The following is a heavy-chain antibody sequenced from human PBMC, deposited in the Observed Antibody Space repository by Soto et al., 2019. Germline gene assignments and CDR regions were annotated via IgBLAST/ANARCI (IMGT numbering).Heavy chain of an antibody. CDR3: ARISQGTYCRGGNCYSEY. CDR2: INGDGVST. D-gene: IGHD2-15*01. J-gene: IGHJ4*02. V-gene: IGHV3-74*01. CDR1: GFTFSSYW. Sequence: EVQLVESGGDLVQPGGSLRLSCAASGFTFSSYWMHWVRQDPEKGLVWVSRINGDGVSTCYADSVKGRSTISRDNAKDTLDLHMNSLGAEDTAVYYCARISQGTYCRGGNCYSEYWGQGTRVTVSS.